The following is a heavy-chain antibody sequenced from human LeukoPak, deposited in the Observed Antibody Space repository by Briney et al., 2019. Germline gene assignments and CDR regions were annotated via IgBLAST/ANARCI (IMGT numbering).Heavy chain of an antibody. V-gene: IGHV3-30*02. J-gene: IGHJ4*02. CDR1: GFTFSSYG. CDR2: IRYDGSNK. D-gene: IGHD4-17*01. CDR3: ANGRGLALPYSHDYGDYVPFDY. Sequence: PGRSLRLSCAASGFTFSSYGMHWVRQAPGKGLEWVAFIRYDGSNKYYADSVKGRFTISRDNSKNTLYLQMNSLRAEDTAVYYCANGRGLALPYSHDYGDYVPFDYWGQGTLVTVSS.